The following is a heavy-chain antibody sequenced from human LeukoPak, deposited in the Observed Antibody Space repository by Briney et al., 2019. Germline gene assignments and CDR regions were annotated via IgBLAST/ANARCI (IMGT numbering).Heavy chain of an antibody. D-gene: IGHD4-17*01. CDR1: GGSISSYY. CDR3: ARGPYGDYGSWYFDL. V-gene: IGHV4-59*08. J-gene: IGHJ2*01. CDR2: IYYSGST. Sequence: SETLSLTCTVSGGSISSYYWSWIRQPPGKGLEWIGYIYYSGSTNYNPSLKSRVTISVDTSKNQFSLKLSSVTAADTAVYYCARGPYGDYGSWYFDLWGRGTLVTVSS.